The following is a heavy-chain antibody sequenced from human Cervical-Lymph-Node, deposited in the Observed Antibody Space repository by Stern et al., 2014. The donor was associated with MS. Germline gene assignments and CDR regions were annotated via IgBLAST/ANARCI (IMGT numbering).Heavy chain of an antibody. CDR2: IIPILGTA. CDR3: ARGYYDSSGWYYYYYGMDV. Sequence: VQLVEPGAEVKKPGSSVKVSCKASGGTFSSYAISWVRQAPGQELEWMGGIIPILGTANYAQKFQGRVTITADKSTSTAYMELSSLRSEDTAVYYCARGYYDSSGWYYYYYGMDVWGQGTTVTVSS. V-gene: IGHV1-69*06. J-gene: IGHJ6*02. CDR1: GGTFSSYA. D-gene: IGHD3-22*01.